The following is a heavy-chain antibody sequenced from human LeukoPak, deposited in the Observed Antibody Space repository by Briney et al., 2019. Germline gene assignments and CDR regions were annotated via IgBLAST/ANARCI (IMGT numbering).Heavy chain of an antibody. J-gene: IGHJ5*02. CDR3: ARVPPQSQGGWKERYFDWSNRDRGWFDP. Sequence: ASVKVSCKASGYIFTGYYMHWVRQAPGQGLEWMGWINPNSGDTNYAQKFQGRVTMTRDTSISTAYMELSRLRSDDTAVYYCARVPPQSQGGWKERYFDWSNRDRGWFDPWGQGTLVTVSS. D-gene: IGHD3-9*01. V-gene: IGHV1-2*02. CDR2: INPNSGDT. CDR1: GYIFTGYY.